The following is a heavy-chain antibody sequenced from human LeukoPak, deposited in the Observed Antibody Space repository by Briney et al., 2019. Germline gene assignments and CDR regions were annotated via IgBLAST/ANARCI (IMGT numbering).Heavy chain of an antibody. J-gene: IGHJ4*02. V-gene: IGHV4-61*02. D-gene: IGHD7-27*01. CDR2: IFTSGST. CDR1: GGSISSGSLY. Sequence: SETLSLTCTVSGGSISSGSLYWSWIRQPAGMELEWIGRIFTSGSTEYNPSLKSRVTMSIDTSKNQFSLNLRSVTAADTAVYYCVRGNWGSDFDYWGLGTRVTVSS. CDR3: VRGNWGSDFDY.